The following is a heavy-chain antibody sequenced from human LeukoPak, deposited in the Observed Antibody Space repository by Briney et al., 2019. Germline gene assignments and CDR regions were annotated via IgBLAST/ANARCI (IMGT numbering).Heavy chain of an antibody. CDR2: INTNTGNP. CDR3: ARASSIAAPYYYYYMDV. Sequence: GASVKVSCKASGYTFTSYAMNWVRQAPGQGLEWMGWINTNTGNPTYAQGFTGQFVFSLDTSVSTAYLQISSLKAEDTAVYYCARASSIAAPYYYYYMDVWGKGTTVTVSS. CDR1: GYTFTSYA. D-gene: IGHD6-6*01. V-gene: IGHV7-4-1*02. J-gene: IGHJ6*03.